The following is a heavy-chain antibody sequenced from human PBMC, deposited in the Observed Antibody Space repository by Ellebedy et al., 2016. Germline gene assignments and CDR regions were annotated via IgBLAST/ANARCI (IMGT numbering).Heavy chain of an antibody. CDR1: GGSISSGDYY. J-gene: IGHJ3*02. CDR2: IYYSGST. D-gene: IGHD6-6*01. CDR3: ARVEQLVYDAFDI. Sequence: SETLSLXCTVSGGSISSGDYYWSWIRQPPGKGLEWIGYIYYSGSTYYNPSLKSRVTISVDTSKNQFSLKLSSVTAADTAVYYCARVEQLVYDAFDIWGQGTMVTVSS. V-gene: IGHV4-30-4*01.